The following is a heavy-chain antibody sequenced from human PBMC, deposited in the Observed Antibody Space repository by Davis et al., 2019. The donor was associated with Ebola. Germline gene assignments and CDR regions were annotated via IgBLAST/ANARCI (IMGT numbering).Heavy chain of an antibody. J-gene: IGHJ4*02. Sequence: GESLKISCAASGFTFSSYGMHWVRQAPGKGLEWVAFIRYDGSNKYYADSVKGRFTISRDNSKNTLYLQMNSLRAEDTAVYYCARGEGRIAAAGTGYWGQGTLVTVSS. CDR3: ARGEGRIAAAGTGY. V-gene: IGHV3-30*02. D-gene: IGHD6-13*01. CDR1: GFTFSSYG. CDR2: IRYDGSNK.